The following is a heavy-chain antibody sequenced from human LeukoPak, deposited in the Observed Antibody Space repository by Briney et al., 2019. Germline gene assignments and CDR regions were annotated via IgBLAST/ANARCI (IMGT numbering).Heavy chain of an antibody. J-gene: IGHJ4*02. Sequence: PSETLSLTCSVSGGSISRHYWAWIRQPPGKGLEWIGYIYDTDSTNSNPSLKSRVIVSADASKNQFSLKMTSVTATDTAVYYYARYAIALAHFDSWGRGALVTVFS. CDR2: IYDTDST. CDR1: GGSISRHY. D-gene: IGHD6-19*01. CDR3: ARYAIALAHFDS. V-gene: IGHV4-59*11.